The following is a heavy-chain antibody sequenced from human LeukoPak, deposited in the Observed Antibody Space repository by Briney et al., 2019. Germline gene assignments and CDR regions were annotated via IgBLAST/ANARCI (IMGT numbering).Heavy chain of an antibody. D-gene: IGHD6-13*01. CDR2: IYTSGST. CDR1: GGSISSYY. J-gene: IGHJ5*02. V-gene: IGHV4-4*07. Sequence: PSETLSLTCTVSGGSISSYYWSWIRQPAGKGLEWIGRIYTSGSTNYNPSPKSRVTISVDTSKNQFSLKLSSVTAADTAVYYCARKPIKPSPQSVQLVLRGFDPWGQGTLVTVSS. CDR3: ARKPIKPSPQSVQLVLRGFDP.